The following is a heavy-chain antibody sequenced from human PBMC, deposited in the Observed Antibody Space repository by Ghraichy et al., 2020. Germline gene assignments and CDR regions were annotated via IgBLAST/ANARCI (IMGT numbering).Heavy chain of an antibody. CDR1: GFTSSSYG. J-gene: IGHJ4*02. V-gene: IGHV3-30*18. CDR2: ISYDGSNK. D-gene: IGHD3-22*01. Sequence: GGSLRLSCAASGFTSSSYGMHWVRQAPGKGLEWVALISYDGSNKYYADSVKGRFTISRDNSKNTLYLQMNSLRAEDTAVYYCAKDRDDSSGYYGPFDNWGQGTLVTVSS. CDR3: AKDRDDSSGYYGPFDN.